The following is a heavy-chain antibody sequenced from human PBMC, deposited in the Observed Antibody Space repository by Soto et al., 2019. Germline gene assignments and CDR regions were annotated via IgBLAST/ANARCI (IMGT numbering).Heavy chain of an antibody. V-gene: IGHV3-7*01. CDR1: GFSFSTYW. Sequence: GGSLRLSCAASGFSFSTYWMSWVRQAPGKRPEWVANIKEDGSVKKYVDSVKGRFTISRDNPKNSLLLQMNSLRAEDTAVYYCSREPARHVKGAFDLWGQGTMVTVSS. J-gene: IGHJ3*01. CDR3: SREPARHVKGAFDL. D-gene: IGHD3-10*02. CDR2: IKEDGSVK.